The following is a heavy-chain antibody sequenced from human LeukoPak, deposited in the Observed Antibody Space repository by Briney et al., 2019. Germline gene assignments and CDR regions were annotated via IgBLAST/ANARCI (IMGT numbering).Heavy chain of an antibody. CDR2: IIPLFAST. D-gene: IGHD2-21*02. CDR1: GGTXSSYG. Sequence: GASVKVSCKPSGGTXSSYGVTWVRQAPGQGLEWLGSIIPLFASTNTAQEFQGRVTITADDSTSTAYLELRSLRSEDTAVYYCASPYRLPSPGAFDFWGPGTLVTVSS. CDR3: ASPYRLPSPGAFDF. J-gene: IGHJ3*01. V-gene: IGHV1-69*19.